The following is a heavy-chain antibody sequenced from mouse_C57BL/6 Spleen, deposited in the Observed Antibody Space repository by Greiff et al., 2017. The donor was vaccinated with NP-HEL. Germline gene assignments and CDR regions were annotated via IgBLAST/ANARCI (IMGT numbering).Heavy chain of an antibody. CDR1: GYSFTGYY. J-gene: IGHJ2*01. CDR3: AGSDY. CDR2: INPSTGGT. V-gene: IGHV1-42*01. Sequence: DVQLQESGPELVKPGASVKISCKASGYSFTGYYMNWVKQSPEKSLEWIGEINPSTGGTTYNQKFKAKATLTVDKSSSTAYMQLKSLTSEDSAVYYCAGSDYWGQGTTLTVSS.